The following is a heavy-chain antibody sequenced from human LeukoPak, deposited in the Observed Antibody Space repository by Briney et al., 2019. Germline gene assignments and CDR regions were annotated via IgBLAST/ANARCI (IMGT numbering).Heavy chain of an antibody. CDR1: GLLFTQCW. CDR2: IYPDDSDT. J-gene: IGHJ4*02. D-gene: IGHD6-6*01. V-gene: IGHV5-51*01. Sequence: GESLKISCKGSGLLFTQCWIGVVRQIPGKGLEWMGIIYPDDSDTRYSPSFQGQVTNTADKSISTADLQARSVKDSDTAMEDCAMRIAARLYWGQGTLVTVSS. CDR3: AMRIAARLY.